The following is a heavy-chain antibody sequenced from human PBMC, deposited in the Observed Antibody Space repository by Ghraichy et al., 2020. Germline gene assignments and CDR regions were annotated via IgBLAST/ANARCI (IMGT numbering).Heavy chain of an antibody. CDR1: VAPSVITS. Sequence: SETCPSPALSLVAPSVITSGAGSDSPPGGAPEWIAFIHGGGSTNYNPSLKGRVTISLGTSENQFSLRLTSVTAADTAVYYCARHSLKYGIDPDFDYWGQGTLVTVSS. CDR3: ARHSLKYGIDPDFDY. J-gene: IGHJ4*02. V-gene: IGHV4-59*08. CDR2: IHGGGST. D-gene: IGHD1-26*01.